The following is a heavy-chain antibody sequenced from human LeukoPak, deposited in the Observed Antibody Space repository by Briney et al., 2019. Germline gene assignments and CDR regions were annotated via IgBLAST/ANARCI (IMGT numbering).Heavy chain of an antibody. CDR2: ISYDGSNK. V-gene: IGHV3-30-3*01. D-gene: IGHD5-12*01. CDR1: GFTFSSYA. CDR3: AKDIGSGSLYGMDV. Sequence: GGSLRLSCAASGFTFSSYAMHWVRQAPGKGLEWVAVISYDGSNKYYADSVKGRFTISRDNAKNSLYLQMNSLRAEDTALYYCAKDIGSGSLYGMDVWGQGTTVTVSS. J-gene: IGHJ6*02.